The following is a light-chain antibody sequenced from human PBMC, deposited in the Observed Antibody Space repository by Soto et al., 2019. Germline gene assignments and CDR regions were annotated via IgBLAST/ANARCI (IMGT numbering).Light chain of an antibody. Sequence: DIPMTQSPSTLSASVGDRVTITCRASQSISSWLAWYQQKPGQAPKLLIYDASSLDSGVPSRFSGSGSGTEFTLTISSLQPDDFATYYCQQYNFYPWTFGQGTKVEIK. V-gene: IGKV1-5*01. J-gene: IGKJ1*01. CDR2: DAS. CDR1: QSISSW. CDR3: QQYNFYPWT.